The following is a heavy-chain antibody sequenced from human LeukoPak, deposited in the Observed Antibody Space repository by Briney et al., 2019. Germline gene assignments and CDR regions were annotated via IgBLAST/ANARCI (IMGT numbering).Heavy chain of an antibody. CDR1: GFTFSNYA. J-gene: IGHJ6*02. Sequence: GGSLRLSCAASGFTFSNYAMNWVRQAPGKGLEWVSLISGSTGSTYYADSVKGRFSISRDNSKNTVYLQMNSLRVEDTAVYYCAKGPSIAAAGGYYYGMDVWGQGTTVTVSS. V-gene: IGHV3-23*01. CDR3: AKGPSIAAAGGYYYGMDV. D-gene: IGHD6-13*01. CDR2: ISGSTGST.